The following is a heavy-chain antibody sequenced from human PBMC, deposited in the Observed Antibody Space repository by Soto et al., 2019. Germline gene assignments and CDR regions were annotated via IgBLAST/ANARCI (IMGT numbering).Heavy chain of an antibody. V-gene: IGHV3-74*01. CDR3: ARKGEVTGLKY. CDR1: GFIFNDYW. Sequence: GGSLRLSCAASGFIFNDYWLHWVRQAPGKGLEWLSRINPDGSSTDYADSVKGRFTVSRDNAKNTLYLQMNSLRAEDTAVYYCARKGEVTGLKYWGQGTLVTSPQ. D-gene: IGHD1-20*01. J-gene: IGHJ4*02. CDR2: INPDGSST.